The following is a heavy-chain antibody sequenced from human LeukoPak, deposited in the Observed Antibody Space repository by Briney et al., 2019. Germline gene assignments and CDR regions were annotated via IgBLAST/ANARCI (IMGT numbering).Heavy chain of an antibody. Sequence: GGSLRLSCATSGFTFENYALHWVRQAPGQGLEWVSGISWNSGRSEYADSVKGRFTISRDNTKKSPYLQVNSLRVEDTGIYYCAKDKGTFWSSLHYWGQGALVVVSS. V-gene: IGHV3-9*01. CDR1: GFTFENYA. D-gene: IGHD4-23*01. CDR2: ISWNSGRS. J-gene: IGHJ4*02. CDR3: AKDKGTFWSSLHY.